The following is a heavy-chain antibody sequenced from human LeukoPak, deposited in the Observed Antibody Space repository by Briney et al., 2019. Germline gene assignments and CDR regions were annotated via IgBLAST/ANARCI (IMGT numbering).Heavy chain of an antibody. CDR2: INSDGSRT. CDR1: GFTFSTYW. CDR3: ARSPWEVLPDY. D-gene: IGHD1-26*01. V-gene: IGHV3-74*01. J-gene: IGHJ4*02. Sequence: GGSLRLSCAASGFTFSTYWMHWVRQAPGKGLVWVSRINSDGSRTNYADSVKGRFTISRDNAKNTLGLQMNSLRAEDTAVYFCARSPWEVLPDYWGQGTLVTVSS.